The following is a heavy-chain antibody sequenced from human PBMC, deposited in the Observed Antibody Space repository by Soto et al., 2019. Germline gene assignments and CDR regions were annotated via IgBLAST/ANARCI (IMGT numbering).Heavy chain of an antibody. CDR3: AGGWEGPAAQTRDY. J-gene: IGHJ4*02. CDR1: GGTFSSYT. V-gene: IGHV1-69*02. Sequence: QVQLVQSGAEVKKPGSSVKVSCKASGGTFSSYTISWVRQAPGQGLEWMGRIIPILGIANDAQKFQGRVTLTADKSTSTAYMELSSLRSEDTAVYYCAGGWEGPAAQTRDYWGQGTLVTVSS. CDR2: IIPILGIA. D-gene: IGHD2-2*01.